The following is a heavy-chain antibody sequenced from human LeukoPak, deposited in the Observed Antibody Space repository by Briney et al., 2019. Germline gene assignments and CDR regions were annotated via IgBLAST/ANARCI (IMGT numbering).Heavy chain of an antibody. V-gene: IGHV4-34*01. CDR2: INHSGST. CDR3: ARGTMVRGAPFYYYYYFGMDV. Sequence: PSETLSLTCAVYGGSFSGYYWSWIRQPPGKGLEWIAEINHSGSTNYNPSLKSRVTISVDTSKNKFSLKLSSVTAADTAVYYCARGTMVRGAPFYYYYYFGMDVWGQGTTVTVSS. CDR1: GGSFSGYY. D-gene: IGHD3-10*01. J-gene: IGHJ6*02.